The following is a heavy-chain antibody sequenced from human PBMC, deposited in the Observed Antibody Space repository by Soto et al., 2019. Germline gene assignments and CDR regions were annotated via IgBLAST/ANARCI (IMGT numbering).Heavy chain of an antibody. V-gene: IGHV6-1*01. CDR1: GDSVSSNSAA. CDR2: TYYRSKWYN. J-gene: IGHJ6*02. CDR3: ARDMTGVGYSSGPGLRDCMDV. D-gene: IGHD6-19*01. Sequence: PSQTLSLTCAISGDSVSSNSAAWNWIRQSPSRGLEWLGRTYYRSKWYNDYAVSVKSRITINPDTSKNQFSLQLNSVTPEDTAVYYFARDMTGVGYSSGPGLRDCMDVWGQGTTVTVSS.